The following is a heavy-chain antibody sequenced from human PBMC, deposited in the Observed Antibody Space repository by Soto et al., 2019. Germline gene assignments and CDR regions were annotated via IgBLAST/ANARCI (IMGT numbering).Heavy chain of an antibody. CDR3: PKCWWYSGYDSYFDY. J-gene: IGHJ4*02. CDR2: ISGSGGST. D-gene: IGHD5-12*01. CDR1: GFTFSSYA. Sequence: EVQLLESGGGLVQPGGSLRLSCAASGFTFSSYAMSWVRQAPGKGLEWVSAISGSGGSTYYADSVKGRFTISRDNSKNTLYLQMNSLRAEDTTVYYCPKCWWYSGYDSYFDYWGQGTLVTVSS. V-gene: IGHV3-23*01.